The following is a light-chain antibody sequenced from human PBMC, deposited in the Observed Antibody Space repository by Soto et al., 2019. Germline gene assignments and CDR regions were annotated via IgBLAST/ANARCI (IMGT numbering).Light chain of an antibody. V-gene: IGLV2-14*03. CDR3: GSYTAIRTVK. CDR1: SSDVGGSNH. Sequence: QSALTQPASVSGSPGQSITISCTGTSSDVGGSNHVSWYQQHPDKAPRLMIYDVSNRPSGVSNRFSGSKSGNTASLTISGLQAEDEADYYFGSYTAIRTVKFGGVTKLTVL. J-gene: IGLJ2*01. CDR2: DVS.